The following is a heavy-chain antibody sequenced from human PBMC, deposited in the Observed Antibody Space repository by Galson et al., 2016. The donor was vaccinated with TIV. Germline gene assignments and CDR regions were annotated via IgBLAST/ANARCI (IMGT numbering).Heavy chain of an antibody. D-gene: IGHD3-16*01. J-gene: IGHJ5*02. CDR2: LNPDSGAT. CDR1: GYTFTGFY. Sequence: SVKVSCKASGYTFTGFYIHWIRQAPGQGLEWMGWLNPDSGATDYAQNFQGRVTMTRDTSISTAYMELSRLMSVDTAVYYCARRNWGNWLDPWGQGTLVTVSS. CDR3: ARRNWGNWLDP. V-gene: IGHV1-2*02.